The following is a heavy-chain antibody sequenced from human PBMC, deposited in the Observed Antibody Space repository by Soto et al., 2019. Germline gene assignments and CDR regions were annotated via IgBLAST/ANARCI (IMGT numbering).Heavy chain of an antibody. V-gene: IGHV4-34*01. D-gene: IGHD6-19*01. J-gene: IGHJ5*02. Sequence: QVQLQQWGAGLLKPSETLSLTCAVYGGSFSGYYWSCIRQPPGKGLEWIGEINHSGRTNYNPSLKSRVTISVDTSKNQFSLKLSSVTAADTAVYYCARDSLGIAVTGTRNNWFDPWGQGTLVTVSS. CDR1: GGSFSGYY. CDR3: ARDSLGIAVTGTRNNWFDP. CDR2: INHSGRT.